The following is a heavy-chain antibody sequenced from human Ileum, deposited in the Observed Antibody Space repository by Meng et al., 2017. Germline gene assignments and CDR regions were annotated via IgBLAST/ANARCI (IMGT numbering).Heavy chain of an antibody. CDR2: ITTSGGIT. CDR1: GFTFSSYG. CDR3: AKRHDSGSLGAFDI. V-gene: IGHV3-23*01. Sequence: GGSLRLSCAASGFTFSSYGMSWVRQAPGKGLEWVSAITTSGGITNYADSVKGRFTISRDNSKNTLYLQINSLRAEDTAVYYCAKRHDSGSLGAFDIWGQGTMVTV. J-gene: IGHJ3*02. D-gene: IGHD3-10*01.